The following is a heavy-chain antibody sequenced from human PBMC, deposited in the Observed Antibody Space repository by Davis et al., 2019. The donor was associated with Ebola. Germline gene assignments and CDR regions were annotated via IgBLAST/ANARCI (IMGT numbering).Heavy chain of an antibody. CDR2: ISGSGGST. D-gene: IGHD3-3*01. CDR1: GFTFSSYA. Sequence: GGSLRLSCAASGFTFSSYAMSWVRQAPGKGLEWVSAISGSGGSTYYADSVKGRFTISRDNSKNTLYLQMNSLRAEDTAVYYCARGSHYDFWSGPAYYYYGMDVWGQGTTVTVSS. J-gene: IGHJ6*02. V-gene: IGHV3-23*01. CDR3: ARGSHYDFWSGPAYYYYGMDV.